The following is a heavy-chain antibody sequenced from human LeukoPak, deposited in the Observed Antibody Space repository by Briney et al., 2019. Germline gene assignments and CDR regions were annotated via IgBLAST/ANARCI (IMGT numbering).Heavy chain of an antibody. D-gene: IGHD6-6*01. V-gene: IGHV1-46*01. CDR2: INPSGGST. CDR1: GYTFTSYY. CDR3: AREYSSSLDY. J-gene: IGHJ4*02. Sequence: ASVKVSCKASGYTFTSYYIHWVRQAPGQGLEWMGIINPSGGSTSYAQKFQGRVTMTRDMSTSTVYMELSSLRSEDTAVCYCAREYSSSLDYWGQGTLVTVSS.